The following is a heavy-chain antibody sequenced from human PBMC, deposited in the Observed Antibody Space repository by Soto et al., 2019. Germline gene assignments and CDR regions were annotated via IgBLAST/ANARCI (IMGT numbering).Heavy chain of an antibody. Sequence: GGSLRLSCETSGFDFSGYAMTWVRQAPGKGLEWVSFISSKSISIEYADAVKGRFTISRDNAKNLLFLQMDSLRVEDTAVYYCARDSGYSYGFDYWGQGTLVTVSS. CDR3: ARDSGYSYGFDY. D-gene: IGHD5-18*01. CDR2: ISSKSISI. V-gene: IGHV3-21*06. J-gene: IGHJ4*02. CDR1: GFDFSGYA.